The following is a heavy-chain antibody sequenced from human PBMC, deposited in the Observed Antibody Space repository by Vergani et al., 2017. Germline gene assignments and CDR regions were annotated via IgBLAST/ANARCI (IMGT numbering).Heavy chain of an antibody. CDR2: IYYSGST. J-gene: IGHJ4*02. CDR3: ARVPIIAARPYYFDY. D-gene: IGHD6-6*01. CDR1: GGSISSGDYY. V-gene: IGHV4-39*07. Sequence: QVQLQESGPGLVKPSQTLSLTCTVSGGSISSGDYYWSWIRQPPGKGLEWIGSIYYSGSTYYNPSLKSRVTISVDTSKNQFSLKLSSVTAADTAVYYCARVPIIAARPYYFDYWGQGTLVTVSS.